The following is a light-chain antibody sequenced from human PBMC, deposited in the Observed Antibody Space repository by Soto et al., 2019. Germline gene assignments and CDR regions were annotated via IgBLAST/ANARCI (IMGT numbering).Light chain of an antibody. CDR3: QHYGSSPPSVT. J-gene: IGKJ5*01. Sequence: EIVLTQSPGTLSLSPGERVTLSCRASHNVYNNYLAWYQQRPGQAPRSLIYGASNRATGIPDRFSGSGSGTDFTLTISRLEPEDFAVYYCQHYGSSPPSVTFGQGTRLEIK. V-gene: IGKV3-20*01. CDR1: HNVYNNY. CDR2: GAS.